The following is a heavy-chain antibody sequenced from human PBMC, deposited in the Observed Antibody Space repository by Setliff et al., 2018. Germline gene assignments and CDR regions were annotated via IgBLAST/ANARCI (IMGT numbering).Heavy chain of an antibody. D-gene: IGHD5-18*01. Sequence: GGSLRLSCAASGFTLRSYWMSWVRQAPGKGLEWVANIKEDGSETYYGGSVKGRFTISRDNAKNSLYLQMNSLRVEDTAIYYCAKGMGSTHMVNLDFWGRGTLVTVSS. CDR2: IKEDGSET. V-gene: IGHV3-7*03. CDR1: GFTLRSYW. CDR3: AKGMGSTHMVNLDF. J-gene: IGHJ4*02.